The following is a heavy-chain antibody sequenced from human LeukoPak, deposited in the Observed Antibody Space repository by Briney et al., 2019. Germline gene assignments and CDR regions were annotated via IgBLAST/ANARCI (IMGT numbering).Heavy chain of an antibody. CDR2: IQSGGIT. CDR1: GFTFSSYW. CDR3: ARDIPDNSYEY. D-gene: IGHD2-21*01. J-gene: IGHJ4*02. Sequence: GGSLRLSCAASGFTFSSYWMSWVRQAPGKGLELVSVIQSGGITDYADSVKGRFTISRDNSKNTLYLQMDSLRAEDTAVYYCARDIPDNSYEYWGQGTLVTVSS. V-gene: IGHV3-53*01.